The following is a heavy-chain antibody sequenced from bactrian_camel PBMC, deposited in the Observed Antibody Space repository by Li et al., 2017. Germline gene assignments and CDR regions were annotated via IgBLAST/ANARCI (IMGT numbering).Heavy chain of an antibody. CDR2: ITRIHGGT. CDR3: AADSDRDFRRCFLLRRADYGV. Sequence: HVQLVESGGGSVQIGGTLRLSCAASRATQCMAWFRQAPGKEREGVAVITRIHGGTEYADSVKGRFIISRDSSKMTWSLQMNNLKPEDTAMYYCAADSDRDFRRCFLLRRADYGVSGQGTQVTVS. J-gene: IGHJ6*01. CDR1: RATQC. D-gene: IGHD5*01. V-gene: IGHV3S63*01.